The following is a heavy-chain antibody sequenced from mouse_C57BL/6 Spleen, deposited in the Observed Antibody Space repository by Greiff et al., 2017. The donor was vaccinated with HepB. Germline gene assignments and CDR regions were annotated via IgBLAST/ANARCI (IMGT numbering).Heavy chain of an antibody. J-gene: IGHJ2*01. CDR1: GFNIKDDY. CDR2: IDPENGDT. Sequence: VLLKESGAELVRPGASVKLSCTASGFNIKDDYMHWVKQRPEQGLEWIGWIDPENGDTEYASKFQGKATISADTSSNTAYLQHSSLPSEDTAVYYGTTPYGNYAYWGQGTTLTVSS. CDR3: TTPYGNYAY. D-gene: IGHD2-1*01. V-gene: IGHV14-4*01.